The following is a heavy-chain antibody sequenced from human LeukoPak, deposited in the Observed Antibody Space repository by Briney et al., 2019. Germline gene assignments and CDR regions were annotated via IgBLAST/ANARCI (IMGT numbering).Heavy chain of an antibody. J-gene: IGHJ6*02. V-gene: IGHV1-69*13. CDR1: GGTFSSYA. CDR2: IIPIFGTA. Sequence: SVKVSCKASGGTFSSYAISWVRQAPGQGLEWMGGIIPIFGTANYAQKFQGRVTITADESTSTAYMGLSSLRSEDTAEYYCARGIIAAASYYYYYYGMDVWGQGTTVTVSS. D-gene: IGHD6-13*01. CDR3: ARGIIAAASYYYYYYGMDV.